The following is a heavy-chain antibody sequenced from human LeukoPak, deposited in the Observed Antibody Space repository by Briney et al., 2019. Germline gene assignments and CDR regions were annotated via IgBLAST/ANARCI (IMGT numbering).Heavy chain of an antibody. CDR1: GYSFTSYW. J-gene: IGHJ5*02. Sequence: GESLKISCKGSGYSFTSYWIGWVRQMPGKGLEWMGIIYPGDSDTRYSPSFQGQVTISADKSISTAYLQWSSLKASDTAMYYCARQIAVAGIVGCFDPWGQGTLVTVSS. CDR3: ARQIAVAGIVGCFDP. V-gene: IGHV5-51*01. D-gene: IGHD6-19*01. CDR2: IYPGDSDT.